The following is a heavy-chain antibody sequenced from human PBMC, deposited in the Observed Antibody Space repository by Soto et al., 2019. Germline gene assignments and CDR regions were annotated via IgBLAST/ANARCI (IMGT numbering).Heavy chain of an antibody. Sequence: GGSLRLSCAASGFTFSSYAMHWVRQAPGKGLEWVAVISYDGSNKYYADSVKGRFTISRDNSKNTLYLQMNSLRAEDTAVYYCAKATIGLRFLEWLSAPYYFDYWGQGTLVTVSS. CDR2: ISYDGSNK. V-gene: IGHV3-30-3*01. J-gene: IGHJ4*02. CDR3: AKATIGLRFLEWLSAPYYFDY. CDR1: GFTFSSYA. D-gene: IGHD3-3*01.